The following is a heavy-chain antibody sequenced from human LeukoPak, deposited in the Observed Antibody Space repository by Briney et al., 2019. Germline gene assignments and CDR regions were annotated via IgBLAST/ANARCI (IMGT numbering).Heavy chain of an antibody. V-gene: IGHV1-69*13. J-gene: IGHJ4*02. CDR1: GGTFSSYA. D-gene: IGHD1-26*01. CDR2: IIPIFGTA. CDR3: ARDGGSQLLPFDY. Sequence: SVKVSCKASGGTFSSYAISWVRQAPGQGLEWMGGIIPIFGTANYAQKFQGRVTITADESASTAYMELSSLRSEDTAVYYCARDGGSQLLPFDYWGQGTLVTVSS.